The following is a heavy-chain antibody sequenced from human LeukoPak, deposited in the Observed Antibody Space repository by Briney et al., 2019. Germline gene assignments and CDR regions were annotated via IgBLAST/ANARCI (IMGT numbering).Heavy chain of an antibody. CDR3: AAGRPTEMATH. CDR2: ISYDGSNK. D-gene: IGHD5-24*01. Sequence: GGSLRLSCAASGFTFSRYAMHWVRQAPGKGLEWVAVISYDGSNKYYADSVKGRFTISRDNSKNTLYLQMNSLRAEDTAVYYCAAGRPTEMATHWGQGTLVTVSS. V-gene: IGHV3-30*01. CDR1: GFTFSRYA. J-gene: IGHJ4*02.